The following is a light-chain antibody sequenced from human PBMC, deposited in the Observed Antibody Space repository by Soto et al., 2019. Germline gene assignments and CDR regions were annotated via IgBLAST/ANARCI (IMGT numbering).Light chain of an antibody. CDR2: DAS. J-gene: IGKJ1*01. CDR1: HSIIIW. Sequence: DIQMPQSPSTLSASVGDRVTITCRASHSIIIWVAWYQHKPGKAPQVLIWDASSLQSGVPSRFSGSGSGTEFTLTISSLQPDDFATYYCQQYNNYATWTFGQGTKVEIK. CDR3: QQYNNYATWT. V-gene: IGKV1-5*01.